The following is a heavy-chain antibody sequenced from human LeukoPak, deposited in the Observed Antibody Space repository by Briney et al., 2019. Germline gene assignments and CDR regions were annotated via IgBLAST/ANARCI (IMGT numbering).Heavy chain of an antibody. CDR1: GGTFSSYA. J-gene: IGHJ4*02. V-gene: IGHV1-69*13. Sequence: ASVKVSCKASGGTFSSYAISWVRQAPGQGLEWMGGIIPIFGTANYAQKFQGRVTITADESTSTAYMELSSLRSEDTAVYYCACHRDRRVVDYWGQGTLVTVSS. CDR2: IIPIFGTA. D-gene: IGHD2-15*01. CDR3: ACHRDRRVVDY.